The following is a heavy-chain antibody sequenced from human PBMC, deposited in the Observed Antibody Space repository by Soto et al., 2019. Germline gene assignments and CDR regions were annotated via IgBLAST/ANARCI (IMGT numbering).Heavy chain of an antibody. Sequence: QVQLVESGGGVVQPGRSLRLSCAASGFTFSSYGMHWVRQAPGKGLEWVSVIWYDGSNKYYADSVKGRFTISRDNSKNTLYLQMNSLRAEDTAVYYCARDGYSSGGSCYSYNWFDPWGQGTLVTVSS. CDR1: GFTFSSYG. D-gene: IGHD2-15*01. V-gene: IGHV3-33*01. CDR2: IWYDGSNK. J-gene: IGHJ5*02. CDR3: ARDGYSSGGSCYSYNWFDP.